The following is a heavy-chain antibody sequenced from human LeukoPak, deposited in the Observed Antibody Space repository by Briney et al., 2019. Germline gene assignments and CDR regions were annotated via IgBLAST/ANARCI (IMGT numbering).Heavy chain of an antibody. CDR2: IYYSGST. Sequence: PSETLSLTCTVSGGSISSSSYYWSWIRQPPGKGLEWIGYIYYSGSTNYNPSLKSRVTILVDTSKNQFSLKLSSVTAADTAAYYCALGSFGELYFQHWGQGTLVTVSS. D-gene: IGHD3-10*01. V-gene: IGHV4-61*01. J-gene: IGHJ1*01. CDR1: GGSISSSSYY. CDR3: ALGSFGELYFQH.